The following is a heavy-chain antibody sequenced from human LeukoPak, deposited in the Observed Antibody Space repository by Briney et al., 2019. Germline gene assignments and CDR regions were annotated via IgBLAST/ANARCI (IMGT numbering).Heavy chain of an antibody. D-gene: IGHD3-16*01. J-gene: IGHJ6*03. CDR1: GYTFISYG. CDR3: AKESVALSAYPYMAV. Sequence: ASVKVSCKASGYTFISYGINWVRQAPGQGLEWMGWISGNQQNTHYAQSLQGRVSVTTDTSTSTVYMELRRLRSDDTAIYYCAKESVALSAYPYMAVWGGGTTVTVSS. V-gene: IGHV1-18*04. CDR2: ISGNQQNT.